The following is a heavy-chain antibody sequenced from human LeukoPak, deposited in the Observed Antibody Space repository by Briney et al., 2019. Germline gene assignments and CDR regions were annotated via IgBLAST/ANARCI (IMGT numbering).Heavy chain of an antibody. J-gene: IGHJ6*03. D-gene: IGHD3-22*01. Sequence: SETLSLTCTVSGDSVSGYYGSWIRQPPGKGLEWIGYFYTSANTNYNPSLKSRVTMSVDTSKNQFSLKLSSVAAADTAVYYCARGLRDEERHYGYYYMDVWGKGTTVTVSS. CDR1: GDSVSGYY. V-gene: IGHV4-4*09. CDR3: ARGLRDEERHYGYYYMDV. CDR2: FYTSANT.